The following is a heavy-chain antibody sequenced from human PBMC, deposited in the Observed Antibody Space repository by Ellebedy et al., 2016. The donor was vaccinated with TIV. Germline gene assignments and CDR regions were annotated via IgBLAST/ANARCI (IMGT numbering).Heavy chain of an antibody. J-gene: IGHJ5*02. Sequence: SETLSLTXTVSGDSISSSGYFWGWVRQPPGEGLGWIASIYYGGSTYCNPSLKSRVTISVDTSKNHFSLRLSSVTAADTAVYYCARLHCSSTDPRLNWFDPWGQGTLVTVSS. D-gene: IGHD2-2*01. V-gene: IGHV4-39*02. CDR3: ARLHCSSTDPRLNWFDP. CDR2: IYYGGST. CDR1: GDSISSSGYF.